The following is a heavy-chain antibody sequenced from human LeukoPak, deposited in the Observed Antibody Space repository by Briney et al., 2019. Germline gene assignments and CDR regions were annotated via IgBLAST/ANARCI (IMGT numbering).Heavy chain of an antibody. J-gene: IGHJ4*02. CDR1: GFIFSSYA. V-gene: IGHV3-23*01. Sequence: GGSLRLSCAASGFIFSSYAMSWVRQAPGKGLEWVSTISGSGGSTYYAGSVKGRFTISRDNSKNTVYLQMNSLRAEDTAVYYCAKDRSCINDVCHVDFDYWGQGTLVTASS. CDR3: AKDRSCINDVCHVDFDY. CDR2: ISGSGGST. D-gene: IGHD2-8*01.